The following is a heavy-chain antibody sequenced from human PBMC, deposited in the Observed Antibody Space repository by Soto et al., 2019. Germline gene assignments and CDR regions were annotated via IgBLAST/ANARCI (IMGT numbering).Heavy chain of an antibody. V-gene: IGHV4-59*12. CDR3: AREPHRTYYDILTGYYKRNWFDP. Sequence: SETLSLTCTFSGCSISSYYWSWIRQPPGKGLEWIGYIYYSGSTNYNPSLKSRVTISVDTSKNQFSLKLSSVTAADTAVYYCAREPHRTYYDILTGYYKRNWFDPWGQGTLVTVSS. CDR1: GCSISSYY. D-gene: IGHD3-9*01. CDR2: IYYSGST. J-gene: IGHJ5*02.